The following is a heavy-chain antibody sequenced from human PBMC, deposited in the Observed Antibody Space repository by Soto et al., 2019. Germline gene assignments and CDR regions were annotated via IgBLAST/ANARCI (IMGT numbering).Heavy chain of an antibody. Sequence: SVTLSRTCSVYGGSFSGYYWSWIRQPPGKGLEWIGEINHSGSTNYNPSLKSRVTIAVDTSESQFSLNLTSVTAADPAVYYCARDADLEYVYNWFDHWGKGTLVTVSS. CDR3: ARDADLEYVYNWFDH. D-gene: IGHD1-1*01. J-gene: IGHJ5*02. CDR1: GGSFSGYY. V-gene: IGHV4-34*01. CDR2: INHSGST.